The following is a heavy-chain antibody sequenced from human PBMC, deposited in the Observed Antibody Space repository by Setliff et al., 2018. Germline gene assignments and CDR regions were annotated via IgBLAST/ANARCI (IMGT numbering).Heavy chain of an antibody. Sequence: SETLSLTCTVSGDSINSRFFYWSWIRQPAGKGLEWVGRVSGSGSASYNPSLRSRLTVSLDTSKSQFSLKLTSLTAADTAVYFCAGTPARGTTWLSPFDYWGQGTLVTVSS. J-gene: IGHJ4*02. V-gene: IGHV4-61*02. D-gene: IGHD5-12*01. CDR3: AGTPARGTTWLSPFDY. CDR1: GDSINSRFFY. CDR2: VSGSGSA.